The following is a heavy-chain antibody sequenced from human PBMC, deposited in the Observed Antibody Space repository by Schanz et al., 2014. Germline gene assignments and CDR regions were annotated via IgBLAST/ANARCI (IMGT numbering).Heavy chain of an antibody. V-gene: IGHV1-8*02. D-gene: IGHD6-19*01. CDR2: MNPNSGNT. J-gene: IGHJ6*03. CDR3: ARLGTGMAVAGSVIDSYYYYMDV. CDR1: GYTFTSYG. Sequence: QGQLVQSGAEVKKPGASVKVSCKASGYTFTSYGISWVRQATGQGLEWMGWMNPNSGNTGYAQKFQGRVTMTRNTSISTAYMELSSLRSEDTAVYYCARLGTGMAVAGSVIDSYYYYMDVWGEGTTVTVSS.